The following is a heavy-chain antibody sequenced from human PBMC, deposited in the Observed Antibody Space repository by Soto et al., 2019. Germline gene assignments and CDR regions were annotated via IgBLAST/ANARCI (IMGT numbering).Heavy chain of an antibody. D-gene: IGHD2-8*01. CDR1: GDSITTNGYY. CDR2: VYSTGST. J-gene: IGHJ4*02. V-gene: IGHV4-39*01. Sequence: TANLYITCSVSGDSITTNGYYWGWIRQPPGKGLQWIGNVYSTGSTFSHPSLTSRVFISVDTSKNKFSLRLTSVTAADTAVYYCARSHYTYGLLIDYWGPGIMVTVSS. CDR3: ARSHYTYGLLIDY.